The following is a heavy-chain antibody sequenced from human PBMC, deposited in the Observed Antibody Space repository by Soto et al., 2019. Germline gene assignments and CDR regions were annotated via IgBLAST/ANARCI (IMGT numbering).Heavy chain of an antibody. V-gene: IGHV4-31*03. D-gene: IGHD3-10*01. CDR2: IYYSGST. J-gene: IGHJ5*02. Sequence: SETLSLTCTVSGGSISSGGYYWSWIRQHPGKGLEWIGYIYYSGSTYYNPSLKSRVTISVDTSKNQISLKLSSVTAADPAVYYCHRLWFGDLSRSFDPWGPSTLVTVSP. CDR1: GGSISSGGYY. CDR3: HRLWFGDLSRSFDP.